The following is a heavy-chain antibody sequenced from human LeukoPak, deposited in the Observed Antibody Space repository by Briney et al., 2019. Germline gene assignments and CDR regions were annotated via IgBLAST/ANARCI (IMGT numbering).Heavy chain of an antibody. J-gene: IGHJ3*01. CDR3: AREEGLWLDV. Sequence: ASVKVSCKAFGYTFTGYFIHWVRQAPGQGLEWTGWINPNSGGTSYAQKFQGRVAMTLDTSISTAYMDLSRLRSDDTAVYYCAREEGLWLDVWGQGTMVTVSS. CDR1: GYTFTGYF. D-gene: IGHD4/OR15-4a*01. CDR2: INPNSGGT. V-gene: IGHV1-2*02.